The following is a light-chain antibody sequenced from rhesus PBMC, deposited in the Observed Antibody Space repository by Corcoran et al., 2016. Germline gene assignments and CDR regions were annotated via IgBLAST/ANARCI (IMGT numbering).Light chain of an antibody. CDR1: QGITND. CDR2: EAS. Sequence: DIQMTQSPSSLSASVGDRVTITCRASQGITNDLAWYQQKPGETLKLLNYEASSLQSGIPSRFSGSGSWTDCTLTISSLQSEDFATYYCQHYDSTPYSFGQGTKVEIK. CDR3: QHYDSTPYS. V-gene: IGKV1-25*02. J-gene: IGKJ2*01.